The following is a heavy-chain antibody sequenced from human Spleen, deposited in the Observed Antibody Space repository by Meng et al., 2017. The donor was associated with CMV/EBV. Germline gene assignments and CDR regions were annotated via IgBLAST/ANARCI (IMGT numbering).Heavy chain of an antibody. J-gene: IGHJ4*02. Sequence: GGSLRLSCVASGFTFSSYWMHWVRQTPGKGLVWVSRINSDGSSTSYADSVKGRFTISRDNAKNTLNLQMNSLRAEDTAVYYCVLRAARSYYFDYWGQGTLVTVSS. CDR1: GFTFSSYW. V-gene: IGHV3-74*01. CDR2: INSDGSST. CDR3: VLRAARSYYFDY. D-gene: IGHD2-15*01.